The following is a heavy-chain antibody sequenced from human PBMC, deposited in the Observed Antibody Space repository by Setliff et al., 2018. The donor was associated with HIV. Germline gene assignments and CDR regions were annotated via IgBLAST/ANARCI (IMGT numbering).Heavy chain of an antibody. J-gene: IGHJ3*02. CDR3: AKLPTIYGVADSFDM. V-gene: IGHV3-30*04. CDR1: GFIFSDYS. CDR2: ISSDGGTR. Sequence: PGGSLRLSCAAAGFIFSDYSIHWVRQAPGKGLEWVAVISSDGGTRYYADSVKGRFTISRDHSKNMLSLQMDSLRDDDTASYYCAKLPTIYGVADSFDMWGRGTKVTVSS. D-gene: IGHD3-3*01.